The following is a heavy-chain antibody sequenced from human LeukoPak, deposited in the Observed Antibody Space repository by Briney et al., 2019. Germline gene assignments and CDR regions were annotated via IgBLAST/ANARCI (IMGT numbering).Heavy chain of an antibody. CDR1: GFTFSSYG. J-gene: IGHJ4*02. V-gene: IGHV3-30*02. Sequence: GGSLRLSCAASGFTFSSYGMHWVRQAPGKGLEWVAFIRYDGSNKYYADSVKGRFTISRDNSKNTLYLQMNSLRAEDTAVYYCAKDGLYYDYVWGSSYFDYWGQGTLVTASS. D-gene: IGHD3-16*01. CDR2: IRYDGSNK. CDR3: AKDGLYYDYVWGSSYFDY.